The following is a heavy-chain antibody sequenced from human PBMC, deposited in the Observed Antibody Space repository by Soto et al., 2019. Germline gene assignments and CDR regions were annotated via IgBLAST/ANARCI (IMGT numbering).Heavy chain of an antibody. J-gene: IGHJ6*02. CDR3: ARTATVTTNYYGMDV. CDR2: IYPGDPDT. CDR1: GYSFTSYW. V-gene: IGHV5-51*01. Sequence: GESLKISCKGSGYSFTSYWIGWVRQMPGKGLEWMGIIYPGDPDTRYNPSFQGQVTISADKSISTAYLQWSSLKASDTAMYYCARTATVTTNYYGMDVWGQGTTVTVSS. D-gene: IGHD4-17*01.